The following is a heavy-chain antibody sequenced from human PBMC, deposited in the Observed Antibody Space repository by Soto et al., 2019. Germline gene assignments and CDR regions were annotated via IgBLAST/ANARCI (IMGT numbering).Heavy chain of an antibody. CDR3: AKTGVADAFDI. CDR2: IYPGDSDT. CDR1: GYSFISSW. J-gene: IGHJ3*02. Sequence: GESLKISCKGSGYSFISSWIGLGRQMPGKGLECMGIIYPGDSDTRYTPSFQGQVTISVDKSISTAYLQWSSLKASDTAMYYCAKTGVADAFDIWGQGTMVTVSS. D-gene: IGHD3-3*01. V-gene: IGHV5-51*01.